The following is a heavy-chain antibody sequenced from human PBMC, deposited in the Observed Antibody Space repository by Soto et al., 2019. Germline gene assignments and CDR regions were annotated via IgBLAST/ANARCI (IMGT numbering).Heavy chain of an antibody. V-gene: IGHV1-18*01. D-gene: IGHD3-3*01. J-gene: IGHJ4*02. Sequence: ASVKVSCKASGYTFTSYGISWVRQAPGQGLEWMGWISAYNGNTNYAQKLQGRVTMTTDTSTSTAYMELRSLRSDDTAVYYCARLNSDFWSGYFDYWGQGTPVTVSS. CDR2: ISAYNGNT. CDR3: ARLNSDFWSGYFDY. CDR1: GYTFTSYG.